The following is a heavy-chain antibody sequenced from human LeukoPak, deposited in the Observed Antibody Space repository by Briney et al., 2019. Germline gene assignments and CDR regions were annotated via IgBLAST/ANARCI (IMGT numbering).Heavy chain of an antibody. Sequence: GGSLRLSCAASGFTVSSNYMSWVRQAPGKGLEWVSYISSSGSTIYYADSVKGRFTISRDNAKNSLYLQMNSLRAEDTAVYYCARLPTWKYYFDYWGQGTLVTVSS. D-gene: IGHD1-1*01. CDR3: ARLPTWKYYFDY. V-gene: IGHV3-11*04. CDR2: ISSSGSTI. J-gene: IGHJ4*02. CDR1: GFTVSSNY.